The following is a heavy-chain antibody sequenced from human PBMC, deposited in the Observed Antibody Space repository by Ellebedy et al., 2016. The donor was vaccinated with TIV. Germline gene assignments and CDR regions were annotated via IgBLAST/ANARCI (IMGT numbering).Heavy chain of an antibody. CDR3: ARSYRSTWYYFDY. D-gene: IGHD6-13*01. Sequence: GESLKISCVASGFTFTSYAMHWVRQAPGKGLEWVAVILSDGNNKYYADSVKGRFTISRDNSKNTLYVQMNSLRAEDTAVYYCARSYRSTWYYFDYWGQGTLVTVSS. J-gene: IGHJ4*02. V-gene: IGHV3-30-3*01. CDR1: GFTFTSYA. CDR2: ILSDGNNK.